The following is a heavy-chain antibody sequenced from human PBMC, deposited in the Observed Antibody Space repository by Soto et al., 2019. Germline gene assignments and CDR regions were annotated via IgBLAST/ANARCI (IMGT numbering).Heavy chain of an antibody. Sequence: SLTLSCAASGFTFSSYWMHWVRQGPGKGLVWVSRVNSDESTTSYADPVKGRFTISRENAKNTLYLQMSSLRVEDTALYYCVCFECGRTAVVTAMEANGYWGQGTLVAVS. CDR2: VNSDESTT. V-gene: IGHV3-74*01. D-gene: IGHD2-21*02. CDR3: VCFECGRTAVVTAMEANGY. CDR1: GFTFSSYW. J-gene: IGHJ4*02.